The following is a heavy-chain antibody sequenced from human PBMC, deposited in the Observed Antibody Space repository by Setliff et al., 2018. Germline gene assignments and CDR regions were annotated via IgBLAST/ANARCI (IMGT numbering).Heavy chain of an antibody. D-gene: IGHD3-10*01. V-gene: IGHV3-49*04. CDR3: ARDRGGTNPWFDF. CDR1: GFTFRDYA. CDR2: IRSKVYGATT. Sequence: GGSLRLSCSTSGFTFRDYAMSWVRQAPGKGLEWVGFIRSKVYGATTEYAASVKGRFTISRDDSKSIAYLHLSSLRVEDAATYYCARDRGGTNPWFDFWGQGTRVTVSS. J-gene: IGHJ5*01.